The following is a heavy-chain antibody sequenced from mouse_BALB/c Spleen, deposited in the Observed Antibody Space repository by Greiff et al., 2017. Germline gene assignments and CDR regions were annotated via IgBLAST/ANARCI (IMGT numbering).Heavy chain of an antibody. J-gene: IGHJ2*01. V-gene: IGHV1S22*01. CDR3: TVFYGYGY. CDR1: GYTFTSYW. CDR2: IYPGSGST. Sequence: LQQPGSELVRPGASVKLSCKASGYTFTSYWMHWVKQRPGQGLEWIGNIYPGSGSTNYDEKFKSKATLTVDTSSSTAYMQLSSLTSEDSAVYDCTVFYGYGYWGQGTTLTVSS. D-gene: IGHD1-2*01.